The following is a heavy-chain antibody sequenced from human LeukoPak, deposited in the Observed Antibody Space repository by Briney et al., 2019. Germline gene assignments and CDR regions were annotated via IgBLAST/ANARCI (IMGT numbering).Heavy chain of an antibody. CDR1: GGSISSGGYY. J-gene: IGHJ6*02. Sequence: SETLSLTCTVSGGSISSGGYYWSWIRQHPGKGLEWIRYIYYSGSTYYNPFLKSRVTISVDTSKNQFSLKLSSVTAADTAVYYCARDHDYGSDDYYYGMDVWGQGTTVTVSS. D-gene: IGHD3-10*01. CDR3: ARDHDYGSDDYYYGMDV. V-gene: IGHV4-31*03. CDR2: IYYSGST.